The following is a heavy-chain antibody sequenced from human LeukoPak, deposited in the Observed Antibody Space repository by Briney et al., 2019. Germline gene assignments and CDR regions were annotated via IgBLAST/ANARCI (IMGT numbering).Heavy chain of an antibody. J-gene: IGHJ6*02. CDR1: GYTFTSYA. V-gene: IGHV1-3*04. CDR2: INTGNGNT. D-gene: IGHD3-22*01. Sequence: EASVKVSCKASGYTFTSYAMHWVRQAPGQRLEWMGWINTGNGNTKYSQKFQGRVTITRDTSASTAYMELSSLRSEDTAVYYCAIVDPDRDYYGIDVWGQGTTVTVSS. CDR3: AIVDPDRDYYGIDV.